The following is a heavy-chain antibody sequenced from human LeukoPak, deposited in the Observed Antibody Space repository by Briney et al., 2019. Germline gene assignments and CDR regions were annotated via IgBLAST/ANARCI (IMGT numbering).Heavy chain of an antibody. J-gene: IGHJ4*02. Sequence: ASVKVSCKASGDTFTTDYIHWVRQAPGQGLDWMGTINPSVGTTRSAQGRVTLTRDTSTNTVYMELSTLRSEDTAVYYCARSVFPYYSGSGSPYNVDVRRNSCFDFWAREPWSPSPQ. D-gene: IGHD3-10*01. CDR1: GDTFTTDY. CDR3: ARSVFPYYSGSGSPYNVDVRRNSCFDF. V-gene: IGHV1-46*01. CDR2: INPSVGTT.